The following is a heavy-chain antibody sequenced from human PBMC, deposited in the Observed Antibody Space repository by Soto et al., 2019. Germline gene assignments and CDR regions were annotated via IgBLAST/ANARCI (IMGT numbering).Heavy chain of an antibody. Sequence: GGSLRLSCAASGFTFSSYAMSWVRQAPGKELEWVSAISGSGGSTYYADSVKGRFTISRDNSKNTLYLQMNSLRAEDTAVYYCAKVLTQFAAAGRLNFDYWGQGTQVTDSS. D-gene: IGHD6-13*01. CDR1: GFTFSSYA. J-gene: IGHJ4*02. V-gene: IGHV3-23*01. CDR3: AKVLTQFAAAGRLNFDY. CDR2: ISGSGGST.